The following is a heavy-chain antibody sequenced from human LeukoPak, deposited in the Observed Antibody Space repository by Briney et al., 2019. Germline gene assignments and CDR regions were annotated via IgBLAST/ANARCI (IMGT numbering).Heavy chain of an antibody. CDR1: GFTFSSYA. CDR2: ISGSGGST. V-gene: IGHV3-23*01. CDR3: AKVTAAALYFDY. Sequence: GGSLRLSCGASGFTFSSYAMSWVRQAPGKGLEWVSAISGSGGSTYYADSVKGRFTISRDNSKNTLYLQMNSLRAEDTAVYYCAKVTAAALYFDYWGQGTLVTVSS. J-gene: IGHJ4*02. D-gene: IGHD6-13*01.